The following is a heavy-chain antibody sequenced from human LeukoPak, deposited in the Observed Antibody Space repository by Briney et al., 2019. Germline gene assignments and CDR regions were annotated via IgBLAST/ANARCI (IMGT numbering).Heavy chain of an antibody. Sequence: ASVKVSCKASGYTFTNYGISWVRQSPGQGLEWMGWISAYNGNTNYAQKLQGRVTMTTDTSTSTAYMELRSLRSDDTAVYYCARECIASPRLLRYFDYWGQGTLVTVSS. J-gene: IGHJ4*02. V-gene: IGHV1-18*01. D-gene: IGHD3-3*01. CDR3: ARECIASPRLLRYFDY. CDR1: GYTFTNYG. CDR2: ISAYNGNT.